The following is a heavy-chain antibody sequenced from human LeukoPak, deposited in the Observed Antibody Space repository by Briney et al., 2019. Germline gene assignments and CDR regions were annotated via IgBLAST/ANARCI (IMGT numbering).Heavy chain of an antibody. Sequence: ASVKVSCKVSGYTLTELSMHWVRQAPGKGLEWMGGFDPEDGETIYAQKFQGRVTMTEDTSTDTAYMELSGLRSEDTAVYYCATALYPDGPFDYWGQGTLVTVSS. CDR2: FDPEDGET. D-gene: IGHD1-14*01. CDR1: GYTLTELS. V-gene: IGHV1-24*01. J-gene: IGHJ4*02. CDR3: ATALYPDGPFDY.